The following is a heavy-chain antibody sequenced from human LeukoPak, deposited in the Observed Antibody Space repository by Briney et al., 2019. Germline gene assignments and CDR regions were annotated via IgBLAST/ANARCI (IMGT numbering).Heavy chain of an antibody. Sequence: SQTLSLTCTVSGVSIRSGSYYWSWIRQPPGKGLEWIGEINHSGSTNYNPSLKSRVTISVDTSKNQFSLKLSSVTAADTAVYYCARRSHRGVSNWFDPWGQGTLVTVSS. D-gene: IGHD3-10*01. J-gene: IGHJ5*02. CDR1: GVSIRSGSYY. V-gene: IGHV4-39*01. CDR3: ARRSHRGVSNWFDP. CDR2: INHSGST.